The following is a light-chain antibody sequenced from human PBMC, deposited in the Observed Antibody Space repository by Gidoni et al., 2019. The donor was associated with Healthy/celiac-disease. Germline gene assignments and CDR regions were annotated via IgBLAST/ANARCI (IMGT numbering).Light chain of an antibody. J-gene: IGKJ1*01. V-gene: IGKV3-11*01. CDR3: QQRSNWPRT. Sequence: EIVLTQSPATLSLSPGERATLSCRASKSVSSYLAWYQQKPGPAPRLLLYDASNSAPGIPAMFSGSGSGTYFPLTICSLEPEDFAVYFCQQRSNWPRTFGQGTKVEIK. CDR1: KSVSSY. CDR2: DAS.